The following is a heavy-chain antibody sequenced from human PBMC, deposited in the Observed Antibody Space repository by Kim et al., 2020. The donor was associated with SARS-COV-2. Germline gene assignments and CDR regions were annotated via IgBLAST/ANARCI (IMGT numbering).Heavy chain of an antibody. V-gene: IGHV3-74*01. D-gene: IGHD6-13*01. CDR3: ARGSFQQGFDP. CDR1: GFTFSSYW. CDR2: INSDGSDT. J-gene: IGHJ5*02. Sequence: GGSLRLSCEASGFTFSSYWMNWVRQGPGKGLVWVSRINSDGSDTHYADSVKGRFTISRDNAKNTLHLQLNSLGAEDTAIYYCARGSFQQGFDPWGQGTLAPVSS.